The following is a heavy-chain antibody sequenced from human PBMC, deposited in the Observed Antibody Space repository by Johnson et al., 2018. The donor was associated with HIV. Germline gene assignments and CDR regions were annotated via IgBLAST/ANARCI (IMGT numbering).Heavy chain of an antibody. V-gene: IGHV3-30*19. CDR2: ISYDGSNK. D-gene: IGHD1-26*01. J-gene: IGHJ3*01. CDR1: GFTFSSYA. CDR3: ANGRAWELLSELEREYTEFEE. Sequence: GGVVQPGTSLRLSCAASGFTFSSYAMHWVRQAPGKGLEWVAVISYDGSNKYYADSVKGRFTISKDNSKNTLYLQMNSLRAEDTAVYYCANGRAWELLSELEREYTEFEEWGQGTMVSVSS.